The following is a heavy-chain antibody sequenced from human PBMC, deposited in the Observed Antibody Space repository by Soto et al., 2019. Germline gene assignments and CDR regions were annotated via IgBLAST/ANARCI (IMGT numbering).Heavy chain of an antibody. D-gene: IGHD3-3*01. CDR1: GYTFTSYD. J-gene: IGHJ6*02. V-gene: IGHV1-8*01. CDR3: ARGKYYDFWSGTRYYGMDV. CDR2: MNPNSGNT. Sequence: QVQLVQSGAEVKKPGASVKVSCKASGYTFTSYDINWVRQATGQGLEWMGWMNPNSGNTGYAQKFQGRVTMTRKTSISTAYMELSSLRSEDTAVYYCARGKYYDFWSGTRYYGMDVWGQGTTVTVSS.